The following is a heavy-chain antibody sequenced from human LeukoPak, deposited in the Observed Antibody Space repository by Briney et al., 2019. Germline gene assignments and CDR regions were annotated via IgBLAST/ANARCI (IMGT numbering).Heavy chain of an antibody. CDR1: GFTFSSYA. Sequence: GSLRLSCAASGFTFSSYAMSWVRQAPGKGLEWVSAISGSGGSTYYADPVKGRFTFSRDNAKNSLYLQMNSLRAEDTAVYYCARGIGSSSWPLALWGQGTLVTVSS. CDR3: ARGIGSSSWPLAL. CDR2: ISGSGGST. V-gene: IGHV3-23*01. J-gene: IGHJ4*02. D-gene: IGHD6-13*01.